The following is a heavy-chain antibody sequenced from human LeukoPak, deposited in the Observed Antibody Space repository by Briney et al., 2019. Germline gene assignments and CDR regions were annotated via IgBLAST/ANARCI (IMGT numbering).Heavy chain of an antibody. D-gene: IGHD1-14*01. J-gene: IGHJ4*02. CDR2: IRSKANSYAT. CDR1: GFTFSGSA. CDR3: TTSYPRIL. Sequence: GGSLRLSCAASGFTFSGSAMHWVRRATGKGLEWVGRIRSKANSYATAYAASVKGRFTISRDDSKNTAYLQMNSLKTEDTAVYYCTTSYPRILWGQGTLVTVSS. V-gene: IGHV3-73*01.